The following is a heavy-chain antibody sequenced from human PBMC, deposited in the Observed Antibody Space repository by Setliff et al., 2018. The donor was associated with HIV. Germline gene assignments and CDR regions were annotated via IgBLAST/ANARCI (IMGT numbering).Heavy chain of an antibody. V-gene: IGHV4-39*01. CDR2: IYYRGNT. D-gene: IGHD2-21*02. J-gene: IGHJ1*01. CDR3: ARHYGAVKSVVTVVAKYFPH. CDR1: GGSIRSSSYY. Sequence: LETLSLTCNVSGGSIRSSSYYWGWIRQPPGKGLEWIGSIYYRGNTYYNPSLKSRVTISVDTSKNQFSLKLTSVTAADTAMYYCARHYGAVKSVVTVVAKYFPHWGQGTLVTVSS.